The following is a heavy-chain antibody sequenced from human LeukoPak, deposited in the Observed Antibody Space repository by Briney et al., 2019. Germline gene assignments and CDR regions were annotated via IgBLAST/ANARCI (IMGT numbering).Heavy chain of an antibody. CDR2: IYYSGST. J-gene: IGHJ6*03. D-gene: IGHD3-16*01. Sequence: SETLSLTCTVSGGPINSYYWSWLRQPPGKGLEWVGFIYYSGSTNYNPSLKSRVTISLDTSKNQFSLKLSSVTPADTAVYYCARHVGAYSSMDVWGQGTTVTVSS. V-gene: IGHV4-59*01. CDR1: GGPINSYY. CDR3: ARHVGAYSSMDV.